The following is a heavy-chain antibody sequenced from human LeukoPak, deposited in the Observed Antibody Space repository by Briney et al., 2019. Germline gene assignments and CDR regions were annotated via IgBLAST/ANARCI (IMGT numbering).Heavy chain of an antibody. D-gene: IGHD5-12*01. CDR1: GDSLSSSY. CDR2: IYNNGRT. CDR3: ASSNWLRDANFDF. J-gene: IGHJ4*02. Sequence: SETLSLTCTVSGDSLSSSYWSWIRQSAGKGLEWIGRIYNNGRTNYNPSLKSRVTISVDTSKNQFSLRLSSVTAMDTAVYYCASSNWLRDANFDFWGQGTLVTVSS. V-gene: IGHV4-4*07.